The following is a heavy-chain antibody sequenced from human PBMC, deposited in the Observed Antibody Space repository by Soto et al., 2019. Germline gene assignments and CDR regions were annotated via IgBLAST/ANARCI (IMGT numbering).Heavy chain of an antibody. Sequence: GGSLRLSCAASGFTFSSYGRHWVRQAPGKGLEWVAVIWYDGSNKYYADSVKGRFTISRDNSKNTLYLQMNSLRAEDTAVYYCATVYCSGGSCYSSAALDYWGQGPLVTVSS. J-gene: IGHJ4*02. CDR1: GFTFSSYG. D-gene: IGHD2-15*01. CDR2: IWYDGSNK. CDR3: ATVYCSGGSCYSSAALDY. V-gene: IGHV3-33*01.